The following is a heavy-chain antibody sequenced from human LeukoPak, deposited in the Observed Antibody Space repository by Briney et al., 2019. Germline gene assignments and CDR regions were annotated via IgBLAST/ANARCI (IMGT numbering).Heavy chain of an antibody. CDR1: GYTFTGYY. Sequence: ASVKVSCKASGYTFTGYYMHWVRQAPGQGLEWMGIINPSGGSTSYAQKFQGRVTMTRDTSTSTVYMELSSLRSEDTAVYYCAGGYCSSTSCYASWFDPWGQGTLVTVSS. CDR3: AGGYCSSTSCYASWFDP. V-gene: IGHV1-46*01. J-gene: IGHJ5*02. CDR2: INPSGGST. D-gene: IGHD2-2*01.